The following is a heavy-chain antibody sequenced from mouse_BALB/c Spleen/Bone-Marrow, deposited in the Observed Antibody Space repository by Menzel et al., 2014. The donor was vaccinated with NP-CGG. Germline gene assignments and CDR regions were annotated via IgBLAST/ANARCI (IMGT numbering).Heavy chain of an antibody. CDR3: ARGNYEAMDS. D-gene: IGHD2-1*01. CDR2: INPSTGDT. J-gene: IGHJ4*01. Sequence: VQLQQSGAELAKPRASVKMSCKASGYTFTRYWMHWVKQRPGQGLEWIGYINPSTGDTEYNQKFKDKATLTADMSSSTAYMQLSSLTSEDSAVYYCARGNYEAMDSWGQGTSVTVSS. CDR1: GYTFTRYW. V-gene: IGHV1-7*01.